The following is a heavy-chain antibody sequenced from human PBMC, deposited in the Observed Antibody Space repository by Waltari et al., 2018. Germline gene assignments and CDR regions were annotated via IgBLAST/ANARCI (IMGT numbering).Heavy chain of an antibody. D-gene: IGHD5-12*01. Sequence: EVQLVESGGVVVQPGGSLRLSCAASGFTFDDYAMHWVRQAPGKGLEGVSLISWDGGSTYYADSVKGRFTSSRDNSKNSLYLQMNSLRAEDTALYYGAKDAGEMATLDYWGLGTLVTVSS. J-gene: IGHJ4*02. CDR3: AKDAGEMATLDY. V-gene: IGHV3-43D*03. CDR2: ISWDGGST. CDR1: GFTFDDYA.